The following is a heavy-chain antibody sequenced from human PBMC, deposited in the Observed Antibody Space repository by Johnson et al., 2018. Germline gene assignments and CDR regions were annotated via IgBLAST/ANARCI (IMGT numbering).Heavy chain of an antibody. J-gene: IGHJ1*01. V-gene: IGHV3-9*01. Sequence: EVQLVETGGGVVQPGGSLRLSCAASGFTFDDYAMHWVRQTPGKGLEWVSGISWNSGVIDYTDSVKGRFTISRDNAKNSLYLQMNSLRAEDTAVYYCARDNLYDYDSSAYYCGGYFQHWGQGTLVTVSS. CDR2: ISWNSGVI. D-gene: IGHD3-22*01. CDR1: GFTFDDYA. CDR3: ARDNLYDYDSSAYYCGGYFQH.